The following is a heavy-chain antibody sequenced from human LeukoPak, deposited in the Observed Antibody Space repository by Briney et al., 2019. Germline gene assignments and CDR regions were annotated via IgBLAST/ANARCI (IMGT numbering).Heavy chain of an antibody. D-gene: IGHD3/OR15-3a*01. CDR1: RVSISSSNSY. J-gene: IGHJ4*02. CDR3: ARQTGSGLFILP. CDR2: IYSGNT. Sequence: KPSDTLSLTCTVARVSISSSNSYWGWIRQPPGKGLEWIGSIYSGNTYYNASLKSQVSISIDTSKNQFSLRLTSVTAADTAVYYCARQTGSGLFILPGGQGTLVTVSS. V-gene: IGHV4-39*01.